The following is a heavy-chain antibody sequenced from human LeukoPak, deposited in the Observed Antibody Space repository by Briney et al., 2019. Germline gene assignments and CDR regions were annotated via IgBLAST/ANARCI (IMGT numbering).Heavy chain of an antibody. J-gene: IGHJ4*02. CDR3: ARDHWRGATRGFDY. D-gene: IGHD1-26*01. V-gene: IGHV1-69*05. CDR2: IIPMFGTA. Sequence: ASVKVSCKASGGTFSSYAISWVRQAPGQGLEWMGGIIPMFGTANYAQKFQGRVTITTDESTSTAYMELSSLRSEDTAVYYCARDHWRGATRGFDYWGQGTLVTVSS. CDR1: GGTFSSYA.